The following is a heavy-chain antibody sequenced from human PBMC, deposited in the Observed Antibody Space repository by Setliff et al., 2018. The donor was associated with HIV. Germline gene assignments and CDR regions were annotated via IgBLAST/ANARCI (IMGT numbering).Heavy chain of an antibody. CDR1: GASVVSGGYY. CDR3: ASSTRKSFDFWTDSRTTYPPYYFDY. CDR2: IYYSGTT. D-gene: IGHD3-3*01. J-gene: IGHJ4*02. Sequence: TSETLSLTCSVSGASVVSGGYYWSWIRQHPEKGLEWIGYIYYSGTTTYNPSLRSRVTISLDTSLNQFSLKVNSVTAADTAVYYCASSTRKSFDFWTDSRTTYPPYYFDYWGQGTLVTVSS. V-gene: IGHV4-31*03.